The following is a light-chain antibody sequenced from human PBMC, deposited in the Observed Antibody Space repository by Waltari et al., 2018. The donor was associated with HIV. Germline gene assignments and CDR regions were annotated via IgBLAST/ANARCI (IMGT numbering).Light chain of an antibody. CDR1: QSVSSN. J-gene: IGKJ4*01. V-gene: IGKV3-15*01. CDR2: GAS. CDR3: QQYNNWPPT. Sequence: EIVMTQSPATLSVSPGERATLSRRASQSVSSNLAWYQQKPGQAPRLLIYGASTRATGIPARCSGSGSGTEFTLTISSLQSEDFAVYYCQQYNNWPPTFGGGTKVEIK.